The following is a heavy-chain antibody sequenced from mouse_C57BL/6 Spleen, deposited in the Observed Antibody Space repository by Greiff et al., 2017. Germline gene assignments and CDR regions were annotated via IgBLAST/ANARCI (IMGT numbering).Heavy chain of an antibody. CDR2: INPNNGGT. CDR3: ARSDYFAY. D-gene: IGHD2-13*01. J-gene: IGHJ3*01. V-gene: IGHV1-26*01. CDR1: GYTFTDYY. Sequence: VQLQQSGPELVKPGASVKISCKASGYTFTDYYMNWVKQSHGKSLEWIGDINPNNGGTSYNQKFKGKATLTVDKSSSTAYMELRSLTSEDSAVYYCARSDYFAYWGQGTLVTVSA.